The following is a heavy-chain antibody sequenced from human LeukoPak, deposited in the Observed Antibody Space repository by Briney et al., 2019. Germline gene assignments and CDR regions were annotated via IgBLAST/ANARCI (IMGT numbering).Heavy chain of an antibody. Sequence: PSETLSLTCGVSGGSVINTNWWTWVRQPPGKGLEWIGEVHLDGRTNYNPSLESRLTMSVDESENQVSLKLTSVTAADTAVYYCAREGGFYRPLDYSGQGTLVTVSS. CDR2: VHLDGRT. D-gene: IGHD3-3*01. J-gene: IGHJ4*02. V-gene: IGHV4-4*02. CDR3: AREGGFYRPLDY. CDR1: GGSVINTNW.